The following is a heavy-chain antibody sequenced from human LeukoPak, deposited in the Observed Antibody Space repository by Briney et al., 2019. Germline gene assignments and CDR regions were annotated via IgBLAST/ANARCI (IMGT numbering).Heavy chain of an antibody. CDR1: GFAVSSNY. Sequence: GGSLRLSCAASGFAVSSNYMSWVRQAPGKGLEWVSVIYSGGSTYYADSVKGRFTISRHNSKNTLYLQMNSLRAEDTAVYYCARDDPSYYYGMDVWGQGTTVTVSS. CDR3: ARDDPSYYYGMDV. J-gene: IGHJ6*02. CDR2: IYSGGST. V-gene: IGHV3-53*04.